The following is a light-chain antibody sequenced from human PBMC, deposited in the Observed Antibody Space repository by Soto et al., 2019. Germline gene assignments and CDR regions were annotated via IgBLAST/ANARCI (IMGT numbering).Light chain of an antibody. CDR1: QSVASRN. J-gene: IGKJ1*01. Sequence: EIVLTQSPGTLSLSPGERATLSCRASQSVASRNLAWYQQKSGQAPRLLIYGASSRAIHTPDRFSGSGSGTDFTLTISGLEPEDFAVYYCQHFGNSLWTFGQGTKGDI. CDR2: GAS. V-gene: IGKV3-20*01. CDR3: QHFGNSLWT.